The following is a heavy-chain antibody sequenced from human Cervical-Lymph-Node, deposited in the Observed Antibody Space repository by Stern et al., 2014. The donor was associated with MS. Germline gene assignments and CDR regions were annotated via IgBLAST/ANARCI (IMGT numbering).Heavy chain of an antibody. CDR3: ARGGRVSAMDV. V-gene: IGHV4-31*03. J-gene: IGHJ6*02. CDR2: ISYSGSS. CDR1: GGSISGGYY. Sequence: QVQLQESGPGLVKPSQTLSLTCTVSGGSISGGYYWTWIRQHPGKGLEWIGYISYSGSSYYTPYLKSRGTISGDTYKDPFYLKLSSVTAADTAVYYCARGGRVSAMDVWGQGTTVTVSS.